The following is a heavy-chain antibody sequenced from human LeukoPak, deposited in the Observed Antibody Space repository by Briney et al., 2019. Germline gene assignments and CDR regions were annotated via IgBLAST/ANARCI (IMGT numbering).Heavy chain of an antibody. CDR2: ISSSRTTI. Sequence: GGSLRLSCAASVFTFSSYTINWVRQAPGRGVECVSYISSSRTTIYYADSVKGPFPISRDNAKHSLYLQMNIVRAADNAVYYIARGGFGELFSSDYWGQGTLVTVSS. CDR3: ARGGFGELFSSDY. CDR1: VFTFSSYT. D-gene: IGHD3-10*01. J-gene: IGHJ4*02. V-gene: IGHV3-48*01.